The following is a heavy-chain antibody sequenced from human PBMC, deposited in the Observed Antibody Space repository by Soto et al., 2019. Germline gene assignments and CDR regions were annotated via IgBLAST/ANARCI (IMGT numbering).Heavy chain of an antibody. CDR3: ARDFERSAIGP. J-gene: IGHJ5*02. CDR1: GFTFSNYA. Sequence: GSLRLSCAASGFTFSNYAMSWVRQAPGKGLEWVSGLSDGGGSTFYADSVKGRFTISRDNAKNTLYLQMSSLRAEDTAVYYCARDFERSAIGPWGQGTSVTVSS. CDR2: LSDGGGST. V-gene: IGHV3-23*01. D-gene: IGHD3-9*01.